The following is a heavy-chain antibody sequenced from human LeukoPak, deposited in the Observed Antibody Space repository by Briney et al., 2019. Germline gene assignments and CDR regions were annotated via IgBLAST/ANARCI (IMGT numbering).Heavy chain of an antibody. V-gene: IGHV4-38-2*02. CDR2: IYHSGIT. J-gene: IGHJ4*02. CDR1: GYSLTSDYY. D-gene: IGHD4-23*01. Sequence: SETLSLTCTVSGYSLTSDYYWGWIRQPPGKGLEWIGSIYHSGITYYNPSLKSRVTISVDTSKNQFSLKLSSVTAADTAVYYCASSHLRWFDYWGQGTLVTVSS. CDR3: ASSHLRWFDY.